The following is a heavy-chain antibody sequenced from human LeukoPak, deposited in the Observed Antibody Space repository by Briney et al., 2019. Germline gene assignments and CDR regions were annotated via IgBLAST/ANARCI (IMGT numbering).Heavy chain of an antibody. D-gene: IGHD3-22*01. CDR1: GYTFTDYY. CDR3: ARGYYYDSSGSTFDF. J-gene: IGHJ4*02. CDR2: INPKSGGT. V-gene: IGHV1-2*02. Sequence: ASVKVSCKASGYTFTDYYMHWVRQAPGQGLEWMGWINPKSGGTNYAQKFQGKVTMTRDTSISTAYMELSRLRSDDTAVYYCARGYYYDSSGSTFDFWGQGTLVTVSS.